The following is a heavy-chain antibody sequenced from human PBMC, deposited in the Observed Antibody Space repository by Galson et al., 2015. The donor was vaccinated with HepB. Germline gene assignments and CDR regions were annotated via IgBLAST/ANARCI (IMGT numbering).Heavy chain of an antibody. CDR1: GGSISSSSYY. D-gene: IGHD3-22*01. CDR3: ASHRFYDSSGTMGFDY. CDR2: IYYSGST. Sequence: LTCTVSGGSISSSSYYWGWIRQPPGKGLEWIGSIYYSGSTYYNPSLKSRVTISVDTSKNQFSLKLSSVTAADTAVYYCASHRFYDSSGTMGFDYWGQGTLVTVSS. V-gene: IGHV4-39*01. J-gene: IGHJ4*02.